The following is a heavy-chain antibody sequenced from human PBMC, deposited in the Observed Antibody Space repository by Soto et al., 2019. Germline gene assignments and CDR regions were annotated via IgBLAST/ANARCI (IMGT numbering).Heavy chain of an antibody. CDR3: ARGPPYYYYGMDV. Sequence: PXGTLALTCAVYGGSFSGYYWSGIRQPPGKGLEWIGEINHSGSTNYNPSLKSRVTISVDTSKNQFSLKLSSVTAADTAVYYCARGPPYYYYGMDVWGQGTTVTVSS. J-gene: IGHJ6*02. CDR1: GGSFSGYY. CDR2: INHSGST. V-gene: IGHV4-34*01.